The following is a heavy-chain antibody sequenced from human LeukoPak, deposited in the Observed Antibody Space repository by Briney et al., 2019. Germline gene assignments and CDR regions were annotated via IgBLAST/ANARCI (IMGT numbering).Heavy chain of an antibody. V-gene: IGHV7-4-1*02. Sequence: ASVKVSCKASGYTFTSYAMNWVRQAPGQGLEWMGWINTNTGNPTYAQGFTGRFVFSLDTSVSTAYLQISSLKAEDTAVYYCAREGYSSRPSVKEMFDPWGQGTLVTVSS. CDR3: AREGYSSRPSVKEMFDP. D-gene: IGHD6-13*01. CDR2: INTNTGNP. J-gene: IGHJ5*02. CDR1: GYTFTSYA.